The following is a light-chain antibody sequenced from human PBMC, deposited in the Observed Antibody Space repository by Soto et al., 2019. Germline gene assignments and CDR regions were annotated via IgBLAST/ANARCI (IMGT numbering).Light chain of an antibody. CDR3: QQYNNWPPRT. Sequence: EIVMTQSPVTLSVSPGERATLSCRASQSISNHLAWYQQKPGQPPRLLIYGASTRATGIPARFSGSGSGTEFTLTISSLQSEDFAVYYCQQYNNWPPRTFRQGTKLEIK. J-gene: IGKJ2*01. CDR2: GAS. V-gene: IGKV3-15*01. CDR1: QSISNH.